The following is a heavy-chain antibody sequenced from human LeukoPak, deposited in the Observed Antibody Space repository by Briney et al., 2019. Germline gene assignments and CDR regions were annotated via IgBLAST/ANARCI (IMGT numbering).Heavy chain of an antibody. D-gene: IGHD3-22*01. CDR1: GYSLTSHW. J-gene: IGHJ3*02. CDR3: ARRYYYDSSGYYLAHDAFDI. V-gene: IGHV5-51*01. Sequence: HGESLKISCKGSGYSLTSHWIGWVRQMPGKGLEWMGIIYPGDSETSYSPSFRDQFTISADKSISTAYLQWRSLKASDIATYSCARRYYYDSSGYYLAHDAFDIWGQGTMVTVSS. CDR2: IYPGDSET.